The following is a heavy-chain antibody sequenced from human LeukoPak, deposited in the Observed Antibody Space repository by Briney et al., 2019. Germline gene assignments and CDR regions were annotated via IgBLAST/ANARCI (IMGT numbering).Heavy chain of an antibody. V-gene: IGHV3-53*01. D-gene: IGHD1-26*01. CDR1: GFTVSSNF. CDR2: TYSDGTT. Sequence: GGSLRLSCAASGFTVSSNFVTWVRQAPGKGLEWVSVTYSDGTTYYADSVKGRFTISRDNSKNTLDLQMNSLRAEDTATYYCAKEKRNLRGARDAFDIWGQGTMVTVSA. J-gene: IGHJ3*02. CDR3: AKEKRNLRGARDAFDI.